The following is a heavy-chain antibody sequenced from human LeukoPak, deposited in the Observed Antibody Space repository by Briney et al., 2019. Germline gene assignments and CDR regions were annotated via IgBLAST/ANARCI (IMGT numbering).Heavy chain of an antibody. CDR2: IIPIFGTA. Sequence: SVKVSCKASGGTFSSYAISWVRQAPGQGLEWMGGIIPIFGTANYAQKFQGRVTIIADESTSTAYMELSSLRSEDTAVYYCARCDSGWYYFDYWGQGTLVTVSS. D-gene: IGHD6-19*01. CDR3: ARCDSGWYYFDY. V-gene: IGHV1-69*13. CDR1: GGTFSSYA. J-gene: IGHJ4*02.